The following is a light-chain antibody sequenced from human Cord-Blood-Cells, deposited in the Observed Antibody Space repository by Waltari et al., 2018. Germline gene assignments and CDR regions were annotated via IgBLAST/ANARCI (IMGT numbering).Light chain of an antibody. Sequence: QSALTPPASVSGSPGQSITISCTGTSSDVGGYNYVSWYQQHPGKAPKLMIYEVSNRPAGVSNRVSGSKSGNTASLTISGLQAEDEADYYGSSYTSSSTWVFGGGTKLTVL. J-gene: IGLJ3*02. V-gene: IGLV2-14*01. CDR1: SSDVGGYNY. CDR2: EVS. CDR3: SSYTSSSTWV.